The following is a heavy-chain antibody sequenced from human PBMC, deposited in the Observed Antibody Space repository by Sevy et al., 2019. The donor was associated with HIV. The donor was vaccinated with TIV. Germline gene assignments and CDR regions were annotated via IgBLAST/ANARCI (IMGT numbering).Heavy chain of an antibody. D-gene: IGHD4-17*01. J-gene: IGHJ6*02. Sequence: GGSLRLSCAASGLTFSSYAMHWVRQGPGKGLEWVAVISFDGDNKYYADSVKGRFTVSRDNSKNMVYLEMDGLNAEDTAVYYCARTVTTHYFYGMDVWGQGTTVTVSS. CDR2: ISFDGDNK. CDR3: ARTVTTHYFYGMDV. CDR1: GLTFSSYA. V-gene: IGHV3-30*04.